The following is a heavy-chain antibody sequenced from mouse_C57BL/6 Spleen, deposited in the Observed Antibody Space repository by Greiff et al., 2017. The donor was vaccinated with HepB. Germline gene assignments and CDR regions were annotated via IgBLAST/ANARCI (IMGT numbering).Heavy chain of an antibody. CDR1: GFTFSDYG. CDR2: ISSGSSTI. J-gene: IGHJ1*03. V-gene: IGHV5-17*01. D-gene: IGHD2-5*01. CDR3: ARPGYSNYWYFDV. Sequence: EVQLQESGGGLVKPGGSLKLSCAASGFTFSDYGMHWVRQAPEKGLEWVAYISSGSSTIYYADTVKGRFTISRDNAKNTLFLQMTSLRSEDTAMYYCARPGYSNYWYFDVWGTGTTVTVSS.